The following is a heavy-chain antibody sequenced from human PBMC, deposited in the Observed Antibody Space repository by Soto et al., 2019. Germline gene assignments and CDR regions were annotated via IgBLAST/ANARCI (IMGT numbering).Heavy chain of an antibody. Sequence: PGGSLRLSCAASGFTFRSYAMSWVRQAPGKGLDWVSAIGGRGGNTYYADSVKDRFTISRDNSKNTLFLQMDSLRAEDTAVYYCAKTRDIYYGMDVWGQGTTVTVSS. V-gene: IGHV3-23*01. D-gene: IGHD2-21*02. CDR1: GFTFRSYA. CDR3: AKTRDIYYGMDV. CDR2: IGGRGGNT. J-gene: IGHJ6*02.